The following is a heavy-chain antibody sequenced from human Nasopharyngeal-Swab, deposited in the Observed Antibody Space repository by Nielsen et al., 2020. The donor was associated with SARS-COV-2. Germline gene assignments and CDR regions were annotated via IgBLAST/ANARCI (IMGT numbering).Heavy chain of an antibody. V-gene: IGHV1-18*01. D-gene: IGHD5-24*01. J-gene: IGHJ4*02. CDR1: GYTFTSYG. Sequence: ASVTVSCKASGYTFTSYGISWVRQAPGQGLEWMGWISAYNGNTNYAQKLQGRATMTTDTSTSTAYIELRSLRSDDTAVYYCARYWGRDDYTIGRDYWGQGTLVTVSS. CDR2: ISAYNGNT. CDR3: ARYWGRDDYTIGRDY.